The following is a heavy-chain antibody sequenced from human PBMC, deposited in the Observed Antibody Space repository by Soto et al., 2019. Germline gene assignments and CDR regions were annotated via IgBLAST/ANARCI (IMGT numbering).Heavy chain of an antibody. Sequence: PGGSLRLSCAASGFTFSSYSMNWVRQAPGKGLEWVSSISSSSSYIYYADSVKGRFTISRDNAKNSLYLQMNSLRAEDTAVYYCARYYDFWSGYYFLRENYYYYGMDVWGQGTTVTVSS. CDR3: ARYYDFWSGYYFLRENYYYYGMDV. V-gene: IGHV3-21*01. CDR1: GFTFSSYS. J-gene: IGHJ6*02. D-gene: IGHD3-3*01. CDR2: ISSSSSYI.